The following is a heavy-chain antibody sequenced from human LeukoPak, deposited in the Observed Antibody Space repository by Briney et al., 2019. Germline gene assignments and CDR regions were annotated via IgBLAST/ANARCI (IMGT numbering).Heavy chain of an antibody. Sequence: KPSETLSLTCTVSGYSIRSGYYWGWIRQPPGKGLEWIGSIHHSGSTYYNPSLRSRVTISVDTSKNQFSLKLSSVTAADTAVYYCARVVYGGNSYFDYWGQGTLVTVSS. CDR1: GYSIRSGYY. V-gene: IGHV4-38-2*02. J-gene: IGHJ4*02. D-gene: IGHD4-23*01. CDR3: ARVVYGGNSYFDY. CDR2: IHHSGST.